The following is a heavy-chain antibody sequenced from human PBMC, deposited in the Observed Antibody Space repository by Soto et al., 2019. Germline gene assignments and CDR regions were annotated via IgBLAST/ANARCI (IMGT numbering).Heavy chain of an antibody. J-gene: IGHJ4*02. CDR3: EADPGDGYNSGDY. D-gene: IGHD5-12*01. V-gene: IGHV1-58*01. Sequence: SVKVSCKASGFTFTSSAVQWVRRARGQRLEWIGWIVVGSGNTNYAQKFQERVTITRDMSTSTAYMELSSLRSEDTAVYYCEADPGDGYNSGDYWGQGTLVTVSS. CDR2: IVVGSGNT. CDR1: GFTFTSSA.